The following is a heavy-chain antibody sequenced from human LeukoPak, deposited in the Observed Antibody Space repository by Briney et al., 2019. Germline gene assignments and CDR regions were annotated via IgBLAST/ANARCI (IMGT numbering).Heavy chain of an antibody. V-gene: IGHV4-59*01. J-gene: IGHJ2*01. Sequence: SETLSLTCTVSGGSISSYYWSWIRQPPGKGLEWIGYFYYSGSTNYNPSLKSRVTISVDTSKNQFSLKLSSVTAADTAVYYCAKASQNWYFDLWGRGTLVTVSS. CDR1: GGSISSYY. CDR2: FYYSGST. CDR3: AKASQNWYFDL.